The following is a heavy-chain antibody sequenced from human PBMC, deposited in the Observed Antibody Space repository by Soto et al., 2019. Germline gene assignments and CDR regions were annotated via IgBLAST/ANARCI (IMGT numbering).Heavy chain of an antibody. J-gene: IGHJ4*02. CDR3: ARDSSSWYFDY. CDR1: GFTFSSYG. CDR2: ISSSSSYI. V-gene: IGHV3-21*01. Sequence: GGSLRLSCAASGFTFSSYGMHWVRQAPGKGLEWVSSISSSSSYIYYADSVKGRFTISRDNAKNSLYLQMNSLRAEDTAVYYCARDSSSWYFDYWGQGTLVTVSS. D-gene: IGHD6-13*01.